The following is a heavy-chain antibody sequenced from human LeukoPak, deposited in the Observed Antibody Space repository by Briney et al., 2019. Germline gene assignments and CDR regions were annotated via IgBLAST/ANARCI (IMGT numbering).Heavy chain of an antibody. D-gene: IGHD6-13*01. CDR2: MNPNSGNT. CDR1: GYTFTNYD. Sequence: ASVKVSCKASGYTFTNYDINWVRQATEQGLEWMGWMNPNSGNTGYAQKFQGRVTMTRDTSISTAYMELNSLRSEDTAVYYCATYSSSSVRGVDPWGQGTLVTVSS. CDR3: ATYSSSSVRGVDP. V-gene: IGHV1-8*01. J-gene: IGHJ5*02.